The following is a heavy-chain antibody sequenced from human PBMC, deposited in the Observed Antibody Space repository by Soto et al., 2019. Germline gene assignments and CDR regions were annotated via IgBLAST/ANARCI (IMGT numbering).Heavy chain of an antibody. CDR1: GFTFSSYA. CDR3: AKIGDYDILTGSEKPDY. CDR2: ISGSGGST. D-gene: IGHD3-9*01. Sequence: GGSLRLSCAASGFTFSSYAMSWVRQAPGKGLEWVSAISGSGGSTYYADSVKGRFTISRDNSKNTLYLQMNSLRAEDTAVYYCAKIGDYDILTGSEKPDYWGQGTLVTVSS. V-gene: IGHV3-23*01. J-gene: IGHJ4*02.